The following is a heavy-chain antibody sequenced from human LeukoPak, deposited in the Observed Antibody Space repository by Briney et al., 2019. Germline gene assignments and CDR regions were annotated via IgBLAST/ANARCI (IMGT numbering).Heavy chain of an antibody. V-gene: IGHV3-11*04. CDR1: GFTFSDYY. CDR2: ITSSGSSI. Sequence: GGSLRLSCAASGFTFSDYYMSWIRQAPGKGLEWVSYITSSGSSINYADSVKGRFTVFRDNAKNSLYLQMSSLRAEDTAVYYCARGQHYFAHWGQGTQVTVSS. J-gene: IGHJ4*02. D-gene: IGHD2-2*01. CDR3: ARGQHYFAH.